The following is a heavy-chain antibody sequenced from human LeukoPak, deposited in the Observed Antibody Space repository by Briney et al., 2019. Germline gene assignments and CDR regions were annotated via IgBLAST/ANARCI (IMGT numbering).Heavy chain of an antibody. CDR1: GGSVSSGSYY. J-gene: IGHJ4*02. D-gene: IGHD3-3*01. CDR3: ARGTGPGDFWSGYFFDY. V-gene: IGHV4-61*01. Sequence: SETLSLTCTVSGGSVSSGSYYWSWIRQPPGKGLEWIVYIYYSGSTNYNPSLKSRVTISVDTSKNQFSLKLSSVTAADTAVYYCARGTGPGDFWSGYFFDYWGQGTLVTVSS. CDR2: IYYSGST.